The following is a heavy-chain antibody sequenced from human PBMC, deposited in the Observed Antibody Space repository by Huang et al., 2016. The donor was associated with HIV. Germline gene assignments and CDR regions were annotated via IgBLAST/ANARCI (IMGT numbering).Heavy chain of an antibody. CDR1: GFIFSDYW. Sequence: EVELAESGGGSVRPGQSLRLSCVGSGFIFSDYWMHWVRQIPGKGLRWVGRSESEGSRTSYADSVKGRFTIYRDNARNTVYLQMSSLRVDDTAVYYCVRAREKGDDFWSGYRYWGQGAQVTVSS. J-gene: IGHJ4*01. D-gene: IGHD3-3*01. CDR2: SESEGSRT. V-gene: IGHV3-74*02. CDR3: VRAREKGDDFWSGYRY.